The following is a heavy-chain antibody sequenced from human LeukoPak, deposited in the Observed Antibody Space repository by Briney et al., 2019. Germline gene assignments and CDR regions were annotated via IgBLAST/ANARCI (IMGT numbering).Heavy chain of an antibody. CDR1: GYIFTDYY. V-gene: IGHV1-2*06. CDR2: INPNNGGT. D-gene: IGHD2-21*02. Sequence: GASVKVSCKASGYIFTDYYMHWVRQAPGQGLEWMGRINPNNGGTYYPQKFQGRVTMTRDTSITTAYMELSRLRSDDTAVYYCARAPAYCGGDCYFYWGQGTLVTVSS. J-gene: IGHJ4*02. CDR3: ARAPAYCGGDCYFY.